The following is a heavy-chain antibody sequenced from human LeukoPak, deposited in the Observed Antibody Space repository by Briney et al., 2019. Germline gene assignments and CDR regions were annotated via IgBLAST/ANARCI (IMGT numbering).Heavy chain of an antibody. J-gene: IGHJ4*02. Sequence: PGGSLRLSCAASGFIFSSFWMHWVRQVPGKGLVWVSHTNSDGSTTDYADSVRGRFTISRDNAKNTLYLQMNRLTVEDTAVYYCGRGMRDYYGLNYWGQGILVTVSS. CDR1: GFIFSSFW. CDR3: GRGMRDYYGLNY. V-gene: IGHV3-74*01. D-gene: IGHD3-10*01. CDR2: TNSDGSTT.